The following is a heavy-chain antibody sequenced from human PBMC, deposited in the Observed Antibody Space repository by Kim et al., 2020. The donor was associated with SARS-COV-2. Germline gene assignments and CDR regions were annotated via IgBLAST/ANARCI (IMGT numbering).Heavy chain of an antibody. CDR3: AGGFSISVDTAPG. D-gene: IGHD5-18*01. CDR2: INSDGSST. V-gene: IGHV3-74*01. CDR1: GFTFSSYW. J-gene: IGHJ4*02. Sequence: GGSLRLSCAASGFTFSSYWMHWVRQAPGKGLVWVSRINSDGSSTSYADSVKGRFTISRDNAKNTLYLQMNSLRAEDTAVYYCAGGFSISVDTAPGWGQGTLVTVSS.